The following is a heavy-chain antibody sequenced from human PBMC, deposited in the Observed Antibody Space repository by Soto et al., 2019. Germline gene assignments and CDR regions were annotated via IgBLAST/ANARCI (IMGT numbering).Heavy chain of an antibody. Sequence: PSETLSLTCAVSGGSISSSNWWSWVRQPPGKGLEWIGEIYHSGSTNYNPSLKSRVTISVDKSKNQFSLKLSSVTAADTAVYYCARRGSGWPDNWFDPWGQGTLVTVSS. D-gene: IGHD6-19*01. CDR1: GGSISSSNW. J-gene: IGHJ5*02. V-gene: IGHV4-4*02. CDR3: ARRGSGWPDNWFDP. CDR2: IYHSGST.